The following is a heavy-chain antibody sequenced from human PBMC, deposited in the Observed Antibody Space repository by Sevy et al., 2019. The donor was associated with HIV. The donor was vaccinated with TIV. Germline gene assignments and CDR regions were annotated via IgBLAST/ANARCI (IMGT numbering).Heavy chain of an antibody. D-gene: IGHD4-17*01. CDR1: GYTFTSYY. J-gene: IGHJ6*02. CDR2: INPSGGST. Sequence: ASVKVACKASGYTFTSYYMHWVRQAPGQGLEWMGMINPSGGSTSYAQKFQGRVTMTRDTSTSTVYMELSSLRSEDTAVYYCARGQTTVVTLYYYGMDVWGQGTTVTVSS. CDR3: ARGQTTVVTLYYYGMDV. V-gene: IGHV1-46*01.